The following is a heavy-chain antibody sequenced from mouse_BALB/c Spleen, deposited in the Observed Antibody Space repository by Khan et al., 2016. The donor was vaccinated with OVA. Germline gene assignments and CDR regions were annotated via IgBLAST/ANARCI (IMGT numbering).Heavy chain of an antibody. J-gene: IGHJ2*01. CDR1: GFNFKNSC. Sequence: VQLQQSGTELVKPGASVKLSCTASGFNFKNSCMHWVKQSPGKGLEWIGRIDTANGNTKYDAKFQGKATITADTSSNTAYLQLSSLTSEDTAVYYCARRNAWGQGTTLTVSS. CDR3: ARRNA. V-gene: IGHV14-3*02. CDR2: IDTANGNT.